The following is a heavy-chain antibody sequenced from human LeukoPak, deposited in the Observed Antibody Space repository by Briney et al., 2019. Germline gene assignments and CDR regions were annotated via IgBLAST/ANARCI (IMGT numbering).Heavy chain of an antibody. CDR1: GGTFSSYA. J-gene: IGHJ4*02. CDR2: IIPIFGTA. D-gene: IGHD5-24*01. CDR3: ARESGGEGYIEY. Sequence: ASVKVSCKASGGTFSSYAISWVRQAPGQGLEWMGGIIPIFGTANYAQKFQGRVTITADESTSTAYMELSSLRSEDTAVYYCARESGGEGYIEYWGQGTLVTVSS. V-gene: IGHV1-69*13.